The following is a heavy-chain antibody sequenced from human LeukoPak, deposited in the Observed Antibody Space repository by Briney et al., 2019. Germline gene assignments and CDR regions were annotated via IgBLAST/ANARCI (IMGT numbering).Heavy chain of an antibody. CDR2: ISSSSSYI. D-gene: IGHD3-10*01. Sequence: GGSLRLSCAASGFTFSSYSMNWVRQAPGKGLEWVSSISSSSSYIYYADSMKGRFTISRDNAKNSLYLQMNSLRAEDTAVYYCARDTGEPRGAQRGSEYWGQGTLVTVSS. CDR3: ARDTGEPRGAQRGSEY. J-gene: IGHJ4*02. V-gene: IGHV3-21*01. CDR1: GFTFSSYS.